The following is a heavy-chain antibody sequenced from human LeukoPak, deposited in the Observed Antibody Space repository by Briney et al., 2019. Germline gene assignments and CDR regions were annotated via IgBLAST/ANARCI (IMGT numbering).Heavy chain of an antibody. J-gene: IGHJ4*02. CDR3: ARAKGASGSLSFDY. CDR2: ISSSSSYI. CDR1: GFTFSSYA. D-gene: IGHD1-26*01. Sequence: GGSLRLSCAASGFTFSSYAMSWVRQAPGKGLEWGSSISSSSSYIYYADSVKGRFTISRDNAKNSLYLQMNSLRAEDTAVYYCARAKGASGSLSFDYWGQGTLVTVSS. V-gene: IGHV3-21*01.